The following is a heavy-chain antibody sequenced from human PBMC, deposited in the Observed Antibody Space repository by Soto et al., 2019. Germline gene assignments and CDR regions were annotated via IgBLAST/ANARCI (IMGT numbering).Heavy chain of an antibody. CDR3: AKGFLSGGYCANGVCYHFDY. J-gene: IGHJ4*02. V-gene: IGHV3-30*18. Sequence: QVQLVESGGGVVQPGGSLRLSCAASGFTFSRYGMHWVRQAPGKGLEWVAVMSYDGNNKYYADSVEGRFTVSRDNSRNTQYLQMNRLKVEDTAVYFSAKGFLSGGYCANGVCYHFDYWGQGTPVTVSS. CDR2: MSYDGNNK. CDR1: GFTFSRYG. D-gene: IGHD2-8*01.